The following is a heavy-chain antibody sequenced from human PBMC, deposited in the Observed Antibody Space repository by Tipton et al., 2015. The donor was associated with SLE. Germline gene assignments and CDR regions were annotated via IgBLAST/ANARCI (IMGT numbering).Heavy chain of an antibody. CDR3: AREGRGTPEY. V-gene: IGHV3-48*03. Sequence: SLRLSCAASGFTFSSYEMNWVRQAPGKGLEWISYITSSGSTIYYADSVKGRFTISRDNAKNSLYLQMNSLRVEDTAVYYCAREGRGTPEYWGQGTLVTISS. CDR1: GFTFSSYE. D-gene: IGHD1-26*01. J-gene: IGHJ4*02. CDR2: ITSSGSTI.